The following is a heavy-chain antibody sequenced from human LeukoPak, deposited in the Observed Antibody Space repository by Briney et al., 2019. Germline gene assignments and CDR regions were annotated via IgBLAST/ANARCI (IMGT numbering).Heavy chain of an antibody. J-gene: IGHJ4*02. CDR2: IYITGHA. D-gene: IGHD6-25*01. CDR3: ARLIAAAGTLPDY. Sequence: SETLSLTCTVSGASISSFYWSWIRQPPGKGLEWIGYIYITGHASYNPSLKSRVTISVDTSENQFSLKLNSVTAADTAVYYCARLIAAAGTLPDYWGQGALVTVSS. CDR1: GASISSFY. V-gene: IGHV4-59*01.